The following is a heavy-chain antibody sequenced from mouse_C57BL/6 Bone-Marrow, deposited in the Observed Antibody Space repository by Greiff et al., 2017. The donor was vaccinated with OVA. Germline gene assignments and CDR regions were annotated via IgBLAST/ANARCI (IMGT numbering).Heavy chain of an antibody. CDR1: GYTFTDYE. CDR3: TRSASYYGSSWFAD. V-gene: IGHV1-15*01. J-gene: IGHJ3*01. CDR2: IDPETGGT. Sequence: VKLQESGAELVRPGASVTLSCKASGYTFTDYEMHWVKQTPVHGLEWVGAIDPETGGTAYNQKFKGRSTLTADKSSSTAYMELRSLTSEDSAGDYCTRSASYYGSSWFADWGPGTLVTVSA. D-gene: IGHD1-1*01.